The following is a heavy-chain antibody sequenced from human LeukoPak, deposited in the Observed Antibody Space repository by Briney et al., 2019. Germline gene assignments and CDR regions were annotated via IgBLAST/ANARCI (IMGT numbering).Heavy chain of an antibody. CDR3: AKGCYDILTGYYTDY. CDR1: GFTFSSYA. V-gene: IGHV3-23*01. CDR2: ISGSGGST. Sequence: PGGSLRLSCAASGFTFSSYAMSWVRQAPGKGLGWVSAISGSGGSTYYADSVKGRFTISRDNSKNTLYLQMNSLRAEDTAVYYCAKGCYDILTGYYTDYWGQGTLVTVSS. D-gene: IGHD3-9*01. J-gene: IGHJ4*02.